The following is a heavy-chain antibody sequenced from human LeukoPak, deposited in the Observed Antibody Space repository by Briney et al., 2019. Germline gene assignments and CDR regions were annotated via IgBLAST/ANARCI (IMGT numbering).Heavy chain of an antibody. CDR3: ARSYYYDSSGYWDYSDY. Sequence: SETLSLTCTVSGGSISSYYWSWIRQPAGKGLEWIGRIYTSGSTNYNPSLKSRVTMSVDTSKNQFSLKLSSVTAADTAVYYCARSYYYDSSGYWDYSDYWGQGTLVTVSS. V-gene: IGHV4-4*07. D-gene: IGHD3-22*01. J-gene: IGHJ4*02. CDR2: IYTSGST. CDR1: GGSISSYY.